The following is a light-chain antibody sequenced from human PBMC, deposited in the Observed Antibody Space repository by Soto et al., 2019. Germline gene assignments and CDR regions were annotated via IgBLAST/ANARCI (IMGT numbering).Light chain of an antibody. J-gene: IGKJ5*01. CDR2: LGS. CDR3: QQRSNWPLT. V-gene: IGKV2-28*01. CDR1: QSLLHSNGYNY. Sequence: DIVMTQSPLSLPVTHGEPASISCRSSQSLLHSNGYNYLDWYLQKPGQSPQLLIYLGSNRASGVPDRFSGSGSGTDFTLKISRVEAEDFAVYYCQQRSNWPLTFGQGTRREIK.